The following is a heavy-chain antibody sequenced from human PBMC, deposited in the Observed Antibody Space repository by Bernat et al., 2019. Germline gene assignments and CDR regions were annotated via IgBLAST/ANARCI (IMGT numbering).Heavy chain of an antibody. D-gene: IGHD6-13*01. J-gene: IGHJ6*02. CDR1: GFTFSSYA. CDR2: ISGSGGST. V-gene: IGHV3-23*01. CDR3: AKGWSGSSWYIYCCCYGMDV. Sequence: EVQLLVSGGGLVQPGGSLRLSCAASGFTFSSYAMSWVRQAPGKGLEWVSAISGSGGSTYYADSVKGRFTISRDNSKNTLYLQMNSLRAEDTAVYYCAKGWSGSSWYIYCCCYGMDVWGQGTTVTVSS.